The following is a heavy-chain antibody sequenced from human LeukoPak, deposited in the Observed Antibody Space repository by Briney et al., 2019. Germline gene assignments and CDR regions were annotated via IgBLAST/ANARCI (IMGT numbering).Heavy chain of an antibody. V-gene: IGHV1-69*13. D-gene: IGHD3-22*01. J-gene: IGHJ4*02. CDR2: ITPMFGTP. CDR3: VRDGSYYDSRGYYYLY. Sequence: SVKVSCKASGGSFSTYAISWVRQAPGQGLEWMGGITPMFGTPNYAQNFQGRVTITADESTSTAYMELTSLRSEDTAVYYCVRDGSYYDSRGYYYLYWGQGTLVTVSS. CDR1: GGSFSTYA.